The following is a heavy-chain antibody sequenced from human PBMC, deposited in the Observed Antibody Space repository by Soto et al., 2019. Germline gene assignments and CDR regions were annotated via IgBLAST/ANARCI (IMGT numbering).Heavy chain of an antibody. J-gene: IGHJ4*02. D-gene: IGHD3-10*01. CDR1: GFTFSSYA. CDR3: ARDQAYYYGSGSYGSLDY. CDR2: ISYDGSNK. Sequence: PGGSLRLSCAASGFTFSSYAMHWVRQAPGKGLEWVAVISYDGSNKYYADSVKGRFTISRDNSKNTLYLQMNSLRAEDTAVYYCARDQAYYYGSGSYGSLDYWGQGTLVTVSS. V-gene: IGHV3-30-3*01.